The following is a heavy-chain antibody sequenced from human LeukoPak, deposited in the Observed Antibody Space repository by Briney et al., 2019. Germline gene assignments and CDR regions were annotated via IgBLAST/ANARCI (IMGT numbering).Heavy chain of an antibody. V-gene: IGHV4-59*08. CDR3: ARHEDIAVAAIHYFDY. CDR1: GGSITSYY. D-gene: IGHD6-19*01. J-gene: IGHJ4*02. CDR2: IYNSGST. Sequence: SETLSLTCTVSGGSITSYYWSWIRQPPGKGLEWIGYIYNSGSTNYNPSLKSRVTISVDTSKNQFSLKLSSVTAADTAVYYCARHEDIAVAAIHYFDYWGQGILVTVSS.